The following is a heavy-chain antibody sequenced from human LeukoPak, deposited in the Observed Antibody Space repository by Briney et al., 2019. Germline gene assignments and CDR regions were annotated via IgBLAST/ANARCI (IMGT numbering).Heavy chain of an antibody. J-gene: IGHJ4*02. CDR1: GYSFTSYW. CDR2: IYPGDSDT. Sequence: GESLKISCKGSGYSFTSYWIGWVRQMPGNGLEWMGIIYPGDSDTRYSPSFQGQVTISADKSISTAYLQWSSLKASDTAMYYCATNYGSGSYYSPLDYWGQGTLVTVSS. V-gene: IGHV5-51*01. D-gene: IGHD3-10*01. CDR3: ATNYGSGSYYSPLDY.